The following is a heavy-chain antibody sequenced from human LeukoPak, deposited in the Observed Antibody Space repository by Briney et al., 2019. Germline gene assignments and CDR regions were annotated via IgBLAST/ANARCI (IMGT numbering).Heavy chain of an antibody. CDR1: GFSLSDSV. V-gene: IGHV3-30*04. J-gene: IGHJ4*02. D-gene: IGHD3-10*01. Sequence: GKSLRLSCVASGFSLSDSVIHWVRQAPGKGLEWVAVISHDVKTTYYADSAKGRSTISRDNSRNTVFLQMNRLRPEDTAVYYCVKEAYYGWGSSPTFYFDYWGQGTRVTVSS. CDR3: VKEAYYGWGSSPTFYFDY. CDR2: ISHDVKTT.